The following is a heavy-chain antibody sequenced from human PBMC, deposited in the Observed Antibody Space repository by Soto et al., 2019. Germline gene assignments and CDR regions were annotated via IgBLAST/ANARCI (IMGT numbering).Heavy chain of an antibody. CDR1: GYTFTAFY. D-gene: IGHD3-10*01. J-gene: IGHJ6*02. CDR3: AREGPLSGGDYFGMDV. V-gene: IGHV1-2*02. CDR2: INPNSGGT. Sequence: QAQLVQSGAELKKPGASVKVSCRASGYTFTAFYIHWMRQAPEQGLEWLGWINPNSGGTNYAQKFQGRVTVTRDTSVNTAYMDLSSLKSDDTAVYYCAREGPLSGGDYFGMDVWGQGTTVTVSS.